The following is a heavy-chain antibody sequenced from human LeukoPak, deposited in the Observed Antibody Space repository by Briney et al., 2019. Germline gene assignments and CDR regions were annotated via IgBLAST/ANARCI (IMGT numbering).Heavy chain of an antibody. V-gene: IGHV4-59*01. J-gene: IGHJ4*02. CDR2: IYYSGST. CDR1: GGSISSYY. CDR3: ARENHDYGDFSFFDY. Sequence: SETLSLTRTVSGGSISSYYWSWIRQPPGKGLEWIGYIYYSGSTNYNPSLKSRVTISVDTSKNQFSLKLSSVTAADTAVYYCARENHDYGDFSFFDYWGQGTLVTVSS. D-gene: IGHD4-17*01.